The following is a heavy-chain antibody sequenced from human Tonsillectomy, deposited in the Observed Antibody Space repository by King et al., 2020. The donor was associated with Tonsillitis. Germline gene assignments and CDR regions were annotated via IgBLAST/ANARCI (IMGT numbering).Heavy chain of an antibody. CDR2: IYYSGST. J-gene: IGHJ4*02. Sequence: LQLQESGPGLVKPSETLSLTCTVSGGSISSSSYYWGWIRQPPGKGLEWIGSIYYSGSTYYNPSLKSRVTISVDTSKNQFSLKLSSVTAADTAVYYCASLPVVPAAETYYFDYWGQGTLVTVSS. V-gene: IGHV4-39*01. CDR3: ASLPVVPAAETYYFDY. D-gene: IGHD2-2*01. CDR1: GGSISSSSYY.